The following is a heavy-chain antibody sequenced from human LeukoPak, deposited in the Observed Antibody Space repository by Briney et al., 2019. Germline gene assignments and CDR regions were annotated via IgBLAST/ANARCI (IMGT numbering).Heavy chain of an antibody. CDR1: GGSISSYY. V-gene: IGHV4-59*01. J-gene: IGHJ6*02. CDR2: IYYSGST. D-gene: IGHD3-10*01. CDR3: ARDQAHYYGSGSFYGMDV. Sequence: SETLSLTCTVSGGSISSYYWSWIRQPPGKGLEWIGYIYYSGSTNYNPSLESRVTISVDTSKNQFSLKLSSVTAADTAVYYCARDQAHYYGSGSFYGMDVWGQGTTVTVSS.